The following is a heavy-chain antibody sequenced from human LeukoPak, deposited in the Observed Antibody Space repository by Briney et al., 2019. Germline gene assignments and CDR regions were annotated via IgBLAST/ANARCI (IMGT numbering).Heavy chain of an antibody. CDR1: GGSINSDY. CDR3: ARHPQGKDYYDSSGSLFDP. CDR2: IYHSGST. D-gene: IGHD3-22*01. Sequence: SETLSLTCSVSGGSINSDYWNWIRQPPGKGLEWIGYIYHSGSTNYNPSLKSRVTISIDKSKKQFSLKLSSVTAADTAVYYCARHPQGKDYYDSSGSLFDPWGQGTLVTVSS. J-gene: IGHJ5*02. V-gene: IGHV4-59*08.